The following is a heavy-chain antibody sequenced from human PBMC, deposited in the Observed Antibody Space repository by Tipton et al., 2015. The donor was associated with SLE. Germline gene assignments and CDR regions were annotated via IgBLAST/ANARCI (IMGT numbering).Heavy chain of an antibody. CDR3: ARDPKGWFDP. CDR1: GGSISSSSYY. CDR2: IYYSGST. V-gene: IGHV4-31*02. J-gene: IGHJ5*02. Sequence: LRLSCTVSGGSISSSSYYWGWIRQHPGRGLEWIGYIYYSGSTYYNPSLKSRVTISVDTSKNQFSLKLSSVTAADTAVYYCARDPKGWFDPWGQGTLVTVSS.